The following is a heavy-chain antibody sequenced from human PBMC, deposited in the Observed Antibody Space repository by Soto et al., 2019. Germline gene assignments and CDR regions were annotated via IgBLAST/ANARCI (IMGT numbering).Heavy chain of an antibody. D-gene: IGHD3-9*01. J-gene: IGHJ4*02. Sequence: GGSLRLSCAASGFTLAKYTMGWVRQAPGKGLEWVAESYSTGGTEYADSVKGRFTIFRDNSKSTLFLQMNSLGVGDTALYYCXRDREPDGIWTFDSWGQGTLVTVSS. V-gene: IGHV3-23*01. CDR3: XRDREPDGIWTFDS. CDR1: GFTLAKYT. CDR2: SYSTGGT.